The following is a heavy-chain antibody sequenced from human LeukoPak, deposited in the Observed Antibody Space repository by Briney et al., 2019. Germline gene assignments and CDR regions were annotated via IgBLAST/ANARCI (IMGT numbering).Heavy chain of an antibody. Sequence: PGGSLRLSCEASGFTFDDYAMHWVRQAPGKGLEWVSGISWNSGSIGYADSVKGRFTISRDNAKNSLYLQMNSLRGEDTALYYCAKVTWFGELSLDYGMDVWGQGTTVTVSS. CDR1: GFTFDDYA. J-gene: IGHJ6*02. CDR3: AKVTWFGELSLDYGMDV. D-gene: IGHD3-10*01. CDR2: ISWNSGSI. V-gene: IGHV3-9*01.